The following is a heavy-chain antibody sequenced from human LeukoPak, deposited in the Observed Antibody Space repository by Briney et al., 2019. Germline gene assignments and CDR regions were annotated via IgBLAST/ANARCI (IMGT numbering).Heavy chain of an antibody. J-gene: IGHJ5*02. CDR1: GFTFSTYA. CDR2: IQYDGSNK. V-gene: IGHV3-30*02. Sequence: GGSLRLSCAASGFTFSTYAMHWVRQAPGKGLEWVAFIQYDGSNKYYADSVKGRFTISRDNAKNTLYLQMNSLRAEDTAVYYCTHLGWFDPWGQGTLVTVSS. CDR3: THLGWFDP.